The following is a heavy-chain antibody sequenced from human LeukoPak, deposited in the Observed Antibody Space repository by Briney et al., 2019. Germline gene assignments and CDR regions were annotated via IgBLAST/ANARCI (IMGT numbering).Heavy chain of an antibody. Sequence: ASVKVSCKASGYTFTGNYMHWVRQAPGQGLEWMGWINPNSGGTSYAQKFQGRVTMTRDTSISTAYMELSRLRSDDTAVYYCASIYGGNYYFDYWGQGTLVTVSS. V-gene: IGHV1-2*02. CDR3: ASIYGGNYYFDY. CDR2: INPNSGGT. CDR1: GYTFTGNY. J-gene: IGHJ4*02. D-gene: IGHD4-23*01.